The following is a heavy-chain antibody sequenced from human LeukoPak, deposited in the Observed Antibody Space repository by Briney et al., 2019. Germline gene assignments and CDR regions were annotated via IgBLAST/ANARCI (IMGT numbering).Heavy chain of an antibody. Sequence: PSETLSLTCTVSGGSISSYYWSWIRQPAGKGLEWIGRMFTSGSTDYNPSLKSRVTMSLDTSKNQFSLKLSSVTAADTAVYHCARGGSSLSYFDYWGQGTLVTVSS. CDR2: MFTSGST. D-gene: IGHD6-6*01. CDR1: GGSISSYY. CDR3: ARGGSSLSYFDY. V-gene: IGHV4-4*07. J-gene: IGHJ4*02.